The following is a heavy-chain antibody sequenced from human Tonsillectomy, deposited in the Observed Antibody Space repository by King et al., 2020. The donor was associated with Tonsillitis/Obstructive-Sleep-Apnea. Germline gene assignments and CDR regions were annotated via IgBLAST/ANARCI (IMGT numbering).Heavy chain of an antibody. CDR1: GYTFNDYF. CDR2: INPHSGAT. CDR3: ARVAVPISKSWFDP. V-gene: IGHV1-2*02. J-gene: IGHJ5*02. Sequence: QLVQSGAEVKKPGASVKVSCTASGYTFNDYFIHWVRQAPGQGLEWMGWINPHSGATNYAQKFQGRVTMTRDTSTSTAYMELSRLGSDDTAVYYCARVAVPISKSWFDPWGQGTLVTVSS. D-gene: IGHD2-2*01.